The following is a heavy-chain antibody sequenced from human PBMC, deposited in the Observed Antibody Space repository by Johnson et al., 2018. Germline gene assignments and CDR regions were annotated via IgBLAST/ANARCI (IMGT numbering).Heavy chain of an antibody. J-gene: IGHJ6*02. CDR3: AKSIAVDTAMVGGYYYGMDV. D-gene: IGHD5-18*01. CDR2: IRSKANTYAI. CDR1: GFSFSGSP. V-gene: IGHV3-73*02. Sequence: EVQLVETGGGLVQXGGSLKLSCAASGFSFSGSPMHWVRQASGKGLEWVGRIRSKANTYAIAYGESVKGRFTIPRDDSKNTLYLQMNSLRAEDTAVYYCAKSIAVDTAMVGGYYYGMDVWGQGTTVTVSS.